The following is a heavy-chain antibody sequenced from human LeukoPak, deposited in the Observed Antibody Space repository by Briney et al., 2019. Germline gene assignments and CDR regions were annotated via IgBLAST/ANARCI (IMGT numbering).Heavy chain of an antibody. CDR2: ISYDGSNK. CDR1: GFTFSSYG. CDR3: AKEEGGTMVRGASYAFDI. V-gene: IGHV3-30*18. J-gene: IGHJ3*02. D-gene: IGHD3-10*01. Sequence: GGSLRLSCAASGFTFSSYGMHWVRQAPGKGLEWVAVISYDGSNKYYADSVKGRFTISRDNSKNTLYLQMNSLRAEDTAVYYCAKEEGGTMVRGASYAFDIWGQGTMVTVSS.